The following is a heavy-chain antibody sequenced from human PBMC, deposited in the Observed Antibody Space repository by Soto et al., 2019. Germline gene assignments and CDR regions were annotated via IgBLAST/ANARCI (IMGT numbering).Heavy chain of an antibody. CDR2: ISTYNGNS. J-gene: IGHJ4*02. Sequence: GASVKVSCKASGYTFTSYGISWVRQAPGQGLEWMGWISTYNGNSKYAQKLQGRVTMTTVTSTNTAYMELKSLTSDDTAVYYCARGPLQGYDFWSGYYTYWGQGTLVTVSS. CDR1: GYTFTSYG. D-gene: IGHD3-3*01. V-gene: IGHV1-18*01. CDR3: ARGPLQGYDFWSGYYTY.